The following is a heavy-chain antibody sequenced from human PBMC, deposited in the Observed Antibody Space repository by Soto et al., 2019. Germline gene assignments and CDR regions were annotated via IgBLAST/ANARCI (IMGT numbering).Heavy chain of an antibody. Sequence: PGESLKISCKASGYSFSLYWIGGVREMPGKGLEWMAIMYPDDSDIRYSPSFEAHVTISADKSTSTAFLQWSSLKASDTAMYYCATAYVYDFENSNYYRDAFDIWGQGTLVTVSS. D-gene: IGHD3-22*01. CDR3: ATAYVYDFENSNYYRDAFDI. CDR2: MYPDDSDI. V-gene: IGHV5-51*01. J-gene: IGHJ3*02. CDR1: GYSFSLYW.